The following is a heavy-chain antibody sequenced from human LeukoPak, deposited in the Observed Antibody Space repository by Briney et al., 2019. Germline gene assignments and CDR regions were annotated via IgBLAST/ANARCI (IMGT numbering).Heavy chain of an antibody. V-gene: IGHV4-34*01. D-gene: IGHD3-9*01. Sequence: PSETLSLTCAVYGGSFSGYYWSWIRQPPGKGLEWIGEINHSGSTNYNPSLKSRVTISVDTSKNQFSLKLSSVTAADTAVYYCARTGSKITIYNWFDPWGQGTPVTVSS. CDR1: GGSFSGYY. J-gene: IGHJ5*02. CDR2: INHSGST. CDR3: ARTGSKITIYNWFDP.